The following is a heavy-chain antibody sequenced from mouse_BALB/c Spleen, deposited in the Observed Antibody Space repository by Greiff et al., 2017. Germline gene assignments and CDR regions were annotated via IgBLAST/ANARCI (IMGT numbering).Heavy chain of an antibody. J-gene: IGHJ2*01. CDR1: GFTFSRFG. V-gene: IGHV5-17*02. CDR2: ISSGSSTI. Sequence: EVQGVESGGGLVQPGGSRKLSCAASGFTFSRFGMHWVRQAPEKGLEWVAYISSGSSTIYYADTVKGRFTISRDNPKNTLFLQMTSLRSEDTAMYYCARSDYRSYFDDWGQGTTLTVSS. CDR3: ARSDYRSYFDD. D-gene: IGHD2-14*01.